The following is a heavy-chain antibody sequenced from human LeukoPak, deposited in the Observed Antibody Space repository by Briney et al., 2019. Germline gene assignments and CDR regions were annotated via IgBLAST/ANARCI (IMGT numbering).Heavy chain of an antibody. CDR1: GYTFTGYY. CDR3: ARGLIKGVATIYY. Sequence: ASVTVSCKASGYTFTGYYMHWVRQAPGQGLEWMGWINPNSGGTNYAQKFQGRVTMTRDTSISTAYMELSRLRSDDTAVYYCARGLIKGVATIYYWGQGTLVTVSS. V-gene: IGHV1-2*02. J-gene: IGHJ4*02. CDR2: INPNSGGT. D-gene: IGHD5-12*01.